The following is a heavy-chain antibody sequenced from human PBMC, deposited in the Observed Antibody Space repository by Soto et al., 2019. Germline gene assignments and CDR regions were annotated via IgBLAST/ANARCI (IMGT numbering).Heavy chain of an antibody. J-gene: IGHJ4*02. D-gene: IGHD6-13*01. CDR2: IKYDGGEK. CDR1: SFTFSDYW. Sequence: GGSLRLSCAASSFTFSDYWMNWVRQAPGKGLEWVASIKYDGGEKNYVDSVKGRFIISRDNARNSLYLQMASLRAEDTAVYYCARDGVAAGLYFDNWGQGTLVTVS. CDR3: ARDGVAAGLYFDN. V-gene: IGHV3-7*05.